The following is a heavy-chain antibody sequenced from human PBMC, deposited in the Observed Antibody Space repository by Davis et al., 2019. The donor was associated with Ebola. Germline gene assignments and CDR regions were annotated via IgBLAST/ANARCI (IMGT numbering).Heavy chain of an antibody. CDR1: GFTFSSYA. Sequence: GESLKISCAASGFTFSSYAMSWVRQAPGKGLEWVSAISGSGGSRYYADSVKGRFTISRDNSKNTLYLQMNSLRAEDTALYYCAKSPAYWYDSSGSRGNYFDYWGQGTLVTVSS. J-gene: IGHJ4*02. CDR3: AKSPAYWYDSSGSRGNYFDY. CDR2: ISGSGGSR. D-gene: IGHD3-22*01. V-gene: IGHV3-23*01.